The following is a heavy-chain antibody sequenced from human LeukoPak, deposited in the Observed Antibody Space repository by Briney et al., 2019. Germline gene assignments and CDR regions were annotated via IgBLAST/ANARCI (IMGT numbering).Heavy chain of an antibody. CDR1: RFTFSDYY. Sequence: GGSLRLSCAASRFTFSDYYMTGVRQAPGRGLEWVANIKEDGSEKNYVDSVKGRFTISRDNAKNSVYLLLNSLTPEDTAVYYRARDLRAGGTWSYGVYFDLWGRGTLVTVSS. V-gene: IGHV3-7*01. J-gene: IGHJ2*01. CDR3: ARDLRAGGTWSYGVYFDL. CDR2: IKEDGSEK. D-gene: IGHD4-17*01.